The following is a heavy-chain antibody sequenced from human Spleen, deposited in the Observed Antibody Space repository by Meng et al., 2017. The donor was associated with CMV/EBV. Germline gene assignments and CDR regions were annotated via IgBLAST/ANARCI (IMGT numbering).Heavy chain of an antibody. J-gene: IGHJ4*02. CDR2: ISYDENNK. V-gene: IGHV3-30*04. Sequence: GESLKISCAASGFPFSSYALHWVRQAPGKGLEWVAVISYDENNKYYTDSVKGRFTISRDNSKNMLYLQMNSLRPDDTAVYYCARGWNYMDYWGQGTLVTFSS. CDR1: GFPFSSYA. CDR3: ARGWNYMDY. D-gene: IGHD1-1*01.